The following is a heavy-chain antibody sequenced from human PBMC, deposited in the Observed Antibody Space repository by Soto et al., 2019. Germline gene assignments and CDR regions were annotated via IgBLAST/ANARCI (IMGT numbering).Heavy chain of an antibody. D-gene: IGHD3-9*01. CDR3: AKDLRGYGMDV. CDR2: ISYDGSNK. J-gene: IGHJ6*02. CDR1: GFTFSSYG. V-gene: IGHV3-30*18. Sequence: QVQLVESGGGVVQPGRSLRLSCAASGFTFSSYGMHWVRQAPGKGLEWVAVISYDGSNKYYADSVKGRFTISRDNSKNTLYLQMNSLRAEDTAVYYCAKDLRGYGMDVWGQGTTVTVSS.